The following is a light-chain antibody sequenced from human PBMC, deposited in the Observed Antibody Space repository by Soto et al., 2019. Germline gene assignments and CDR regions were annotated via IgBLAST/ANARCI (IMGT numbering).Light chain of an antibody. J-gene: IGKJ1*01. CDR2: DAS. V-gene: IGKV3D-15*01. CDR3: LQDHNYPWT. CDR1: QNVGNN. Sequence: EIVMTQSPATLSVSPGERATLSCRASQNVGNNLVWYQQKPGQAPRLLIYDASNRATGIPARFSGSGSGTDFTLTISSLQPEDFATYYCLQDHNYPWTFGQGTKVDIK.